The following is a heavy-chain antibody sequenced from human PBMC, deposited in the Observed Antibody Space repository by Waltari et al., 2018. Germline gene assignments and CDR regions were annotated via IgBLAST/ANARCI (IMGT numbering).Heavy chain of an antibody. D-gene: IGHD3-22*01. V-gene: IGHV3-30-3*01. CDR2: ISYDGSKE. CDR3: ARVGDYYDSSGYPET. CDR1: GFTFNRYA. Sequence: QVQLVESGGGVVQPGRSLRLSCAASGFTFNRYAMPWVRQAPGKGLEWVAVISYDGSKEYYADSVQGRFTISRDNSKSTLYLQMNSLRAEDTAVYYCARVGDYYDSSGYPETWGQGTPVTVSS. J-gene: IGHJ5*02.